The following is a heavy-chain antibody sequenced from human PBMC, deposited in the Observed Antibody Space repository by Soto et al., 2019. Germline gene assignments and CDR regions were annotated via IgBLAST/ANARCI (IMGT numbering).Heavy chain of an antibody. CDR1: GGSVSSGSYY. V-gene: IGHV4-61*01. Sequence: SETLSLTCTVSGGSVSSGSYYWTWIRQTPGKGLEWIGYVYDSGSFNYNPSLKSRVTISVDTPKNQFSLRLKSVTAADTAVYYCARGDYALVYWGQGTLVTVSS. J-gene: IGHJ4*02. CDR2: VYDSGSF. CDR3: ARGDYALVY. D-gene: IGHD3-16*01.